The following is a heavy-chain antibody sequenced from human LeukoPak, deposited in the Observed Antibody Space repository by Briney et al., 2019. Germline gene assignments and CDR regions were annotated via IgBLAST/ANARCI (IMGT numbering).Heavy chain of an antibody. CDR1: GFTFSSYG. D-gene: IGHD6-13*01. CDR2: IRYDGSNK. Sequence: GESLKISCAASGFTFSSYGMHWVRQAPGKGLEWVAFIRYDGSNKYYADSVKGRFTISRDNSKNTLYLQMNSLRAEDTAVYYCATIQQLVHLFDIWGQGTMVTVSS. J-gene: IGHJ3*02. CDR3: ATIQQLVHLFDI. V-gene: IGHV3-30*02.